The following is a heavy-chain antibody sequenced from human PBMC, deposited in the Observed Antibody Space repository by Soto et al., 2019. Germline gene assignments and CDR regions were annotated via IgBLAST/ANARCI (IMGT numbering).Heavy chain of an antibody. Sequence: GGSLRLSCAASGFTFSHHGMHWVRQAPGKGLEWVTIIWDDGSNEHYADSMKGRFTVSRDNFKSTLYLRMNSLRVEDTAIYYCARDNSGTSGWSRFDYWGQGALVTVSS. CDR2: IWDDGSNE. V-gene: IGHV3-33*01. CDR1: GFTFSHHG. CDR3: ARDNSGTSGWSRFDY. J-gene: IGHJ4*02. D-gene: IGHD6-19*01.